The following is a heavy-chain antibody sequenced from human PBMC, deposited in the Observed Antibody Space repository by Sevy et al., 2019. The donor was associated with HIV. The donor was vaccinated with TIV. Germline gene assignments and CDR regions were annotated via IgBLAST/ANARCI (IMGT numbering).Heavy chain of an antibody. CDR2: ISSDGRSE. J-gene: IGHJ6*02. CDR3: VRDLPSAVTLPFYYYGLHV. D-gene: IGHD4-17*01. V-gene: IGHV3-30*04. Sequence: GGSLRLSCAASGFTFNIYVIHWVRQAPGKGLEWVAVISSDGRSEYYADSVKGRFTISRDNSKNTLYLQMNSLRAEDTAVYYCVRDLPSAVTLPFYYYGLHVWGQGTTVTVSS. CDR1: GFTFNIYV.